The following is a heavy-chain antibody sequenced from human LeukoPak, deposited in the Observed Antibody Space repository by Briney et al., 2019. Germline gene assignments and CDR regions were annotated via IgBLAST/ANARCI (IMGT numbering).Heavy chain of an antibody. V-gene: IGHV3-9*01. CDR3: AKSDAFDI. CDR1: GFTFDDYA. CDR2: ISWNSGSI. Sequence: AGGSLRLSCAASGFTFDDYAMHWARQAPGKGLEWVSGISWNSGSIGYADSVKGRFTISRDNAKNSLYLQMNSLRAEDTAVYYCAKSDAFDIWGQGTMVAVSS. J-gene: IGHJ3*02.